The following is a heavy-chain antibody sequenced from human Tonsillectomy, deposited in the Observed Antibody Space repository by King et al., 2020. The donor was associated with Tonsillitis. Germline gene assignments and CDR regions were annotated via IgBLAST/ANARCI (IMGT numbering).Heavy chain of an antibody. CDR3: ASGWKFMTFDY. CDR1: GYTFTGYF. J-gene: IGHJ4*02. Sequence: QLVQSGAEVKKPGASVKVSCKTSGYTFTGYFLHWGRQAPGQGLEWMGWINPNSGGTNYGQKFQGRVTMTRDTSISTAYMELSRLRSDDTAVYYCASGWKFMTFDYWGQGTLVTVSS. CDR2: INPNSGGT. V-gene: IGHV1-2*02. D-gene: IGHD3-16*01.